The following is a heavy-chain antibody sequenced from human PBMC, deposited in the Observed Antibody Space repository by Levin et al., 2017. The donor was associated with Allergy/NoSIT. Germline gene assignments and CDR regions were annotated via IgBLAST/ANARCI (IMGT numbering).Heavy chain of an antibody. CDR2: LTVRGPNT. J-gene: IGHJ4*02. CDR3: AQDVDLDF. Sequence: GGSLRLSCVASGFTFSDRTMTWVRQAPGKGLEWVSSLTVRGPNTYYADSVRGRFTVSRDDSENTLYLQMHSLRADDTAIYYCAQDVDLDFWGQGTLVTVSS. V-gene: IGHV3-23*01. CDR1: GFTFSDRT.